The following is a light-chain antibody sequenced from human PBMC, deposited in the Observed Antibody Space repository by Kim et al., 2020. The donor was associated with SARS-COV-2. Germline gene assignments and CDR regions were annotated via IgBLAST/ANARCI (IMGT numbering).Light chain of an antibody. CDR3: QNYNSALRT. CDR1: QAISNY. CDR2: AAS. V-gene: IGKV1-27*01. Sequence: ASVGDRVTITCRASQAISNYLAWYQQKPGQVPRLLIYAASNLQSGVPSRFSGSGSGTDFTLTISSLQPEDVATYYCQNYNSALRTFGQGTKVDIK. J-gene: IGKJ1*01.